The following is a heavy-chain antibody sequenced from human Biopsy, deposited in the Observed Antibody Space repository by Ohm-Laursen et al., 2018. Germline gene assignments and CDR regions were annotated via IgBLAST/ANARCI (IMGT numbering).Heavy chain of an antibody. Sequence: TLSLTCTVSGGSIGGGEYYWNWICQHPGKGLEWIGLISYSGTTFYNPSLESLLTISIDTSKNHFSLNLRSVTAADTAVYYCARGVPHYDGSGFPLAGYWYFDLWGRGTLVTVSS. CDR2: ISYSGTT. CDR3: ARGVPHYDGSGFPLAGYWYFDL. V-gene: IGHV4-31*01. D-gene: IGHD3-22*01. J-gene: IGHJ2*01. CDR1: GGSIGGGEYY.